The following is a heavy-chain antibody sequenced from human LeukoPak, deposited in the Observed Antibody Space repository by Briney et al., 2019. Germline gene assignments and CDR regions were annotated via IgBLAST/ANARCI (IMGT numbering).Heavy chain of an antibody. V-gene: IGHV4-39*07. Sequence: SETPSLTCTVSGGSISSSSYYWGWIRQPPGKGLEWIGSIYYSGSTYYNPSLKSRVTMSVDTSKNQFSLKLSSVTAADTAVYYCARDFGLRTDYWGQGTLVTVSS. CDR1: GGSISSSSYY. CDR2: IYYSGST. J-gene: IGHJ4*02. CDR3: ARDFGLRTDY. D-gene: IGHD3/OR15-3a*01.